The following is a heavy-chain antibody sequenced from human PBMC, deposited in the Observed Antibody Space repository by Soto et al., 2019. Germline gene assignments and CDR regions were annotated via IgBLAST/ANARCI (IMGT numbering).Heavy chain of an antibody. V-gene: IGHV1-69*01. J-gene: IGHJ6*02. CDR2: IIPISETT. Sequence: QVQLVQSGAEVKKPGSSVKVSCKASGGTFSSYAISWVRQAPGQGLEWMGGIIPISETTNYAQKFQGRVTMTADESKSTAYMELSSLRSEDTAVYYGARSQGSSTSLEIYYYYYYGMDVWGQGTTVTVSS. D-gene: IGHD2-2*01. CDR3: ARSQGSSTSLEIYYYYYYGMDV. CDR1: GGTFSSYA.